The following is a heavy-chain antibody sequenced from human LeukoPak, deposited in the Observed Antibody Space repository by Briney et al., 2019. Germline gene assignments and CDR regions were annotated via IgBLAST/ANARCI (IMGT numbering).Heavy chain of an antibody. Sequence: GGPLRLSCAASEFTFSAYAMTWVRQAPGKGLEWISTISGRPSSTFYANSVEGRFTISRDNSKNTLYLQMNSLTAEDTAVYYCAKEGGYSYGALYYFYYMDVWGKGTTVTASS. J-gene: IGHJ6*03. D-gene: IGHD5-18*01. V-gene: IGHV3-23*01. CDR1: EFTFSAYA. CDR3: AKEGGYSYGALYYFYYMDV. CDR2: ISGRPSST.